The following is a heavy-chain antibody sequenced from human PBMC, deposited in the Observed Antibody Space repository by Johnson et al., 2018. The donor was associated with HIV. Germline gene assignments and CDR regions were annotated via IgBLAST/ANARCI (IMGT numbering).Heavy chain of an antibody. V-gene: IGHV3-11*04. Sequence: QVQLVESGGGLVKPGGSLRLSCAASGFTFSDYYMSWIRQAPGKGLEWVSYISSSGTTIYYAESVKGRFTISRDNAKNSLYLQMNSLQADDQAVCYVHVVVAADLSNFHDAFDIWGQGTMVTFSS. D-gene: IGHD2-15*01. CDR1: GFTFSDYY. CDR2: ISSSGTTI. CDR3: HVVVAADLSNFHDAFDI. J-gene: IGHJ3*02.